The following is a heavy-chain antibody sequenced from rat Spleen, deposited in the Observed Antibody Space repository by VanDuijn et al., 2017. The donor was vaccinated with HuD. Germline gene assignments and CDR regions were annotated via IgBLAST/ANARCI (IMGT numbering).Heavy chain of an antibody. J-gene: IGHJ3*01. CDR3: ATEGAYYGGYLPFAY. Sequence: EVQLVESGGGLVQPGRSLKLSCAASGFTFSNYYMAWVRQAPTKGLEWVAFINIGGGDTFYRDSVKGRFTISRDNGESTLYLQMDSLRSEDTATYDCATEGAYYGGYLPFAYWGQGTLVTVSS. CDR2: INIGGGDT. V-gene: IGHV5-27*01. CDR1: GFTFSNYY. D-gene: IGHD1-11*01.